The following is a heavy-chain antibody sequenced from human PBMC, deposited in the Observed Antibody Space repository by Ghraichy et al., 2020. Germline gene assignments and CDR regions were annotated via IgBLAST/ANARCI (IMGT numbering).Heavy chain of an antibody. J-gene: IGHJ4*02. Sequence: GGSLRLSCAASGFTFSSYLMHWVRQVPGKGLVWVSRIERDGSSASYADSAKGRFTISRDNAKQTLYLQMNSLRAKDTAVYYCVRDRDGYNFWGQGTLVTVSS. CDR3: VRDRDGYNF. V-gene: IGHV3-74*01. CDR2: IERDGSSA. D-gene: IGHD5-24*01. CDR1: GFTFSSYL.